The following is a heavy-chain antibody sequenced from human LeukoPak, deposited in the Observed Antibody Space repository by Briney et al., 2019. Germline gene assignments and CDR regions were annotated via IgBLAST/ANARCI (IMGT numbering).Heavy chain of an antibody. CDR2: IYSGGTT. J-gene: IGHJ5*02. Sequence: GGSLRLSCAASGFTVSNNYMSWVRQAPGKGLEWVSVIYSGGTTYYADSVRGRFTISRDNSKNTVHLQMNSLRPEDTAVYYCAKDPYDFWSGSLNWFDPWGQGTLVTVSS. CDR3: AKDPYDFWSGSLNWFDP. V-gene: IGHV3-66*02. CDR1: GFTVSNNY. D-gene: IGHD3-3*01.